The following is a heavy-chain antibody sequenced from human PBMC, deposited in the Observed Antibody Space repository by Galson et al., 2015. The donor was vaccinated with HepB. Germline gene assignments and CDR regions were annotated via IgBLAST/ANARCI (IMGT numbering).Heavy chain of an antibody. J-gene: IGHJ4*02. CDR3: TTVRLTSAWAGFDF. V-gene: IGHV3-15*01. CDR1: GFTVNNAW. CDR2: IKSKTDGETI. D-gene: IGHD6-19*01. Sequence: SLRLSCAASGFTVNNAWMSWVRQAPGKGLEWVGRIKSKTDGETIDYAAPVKGRFSISRDDSKNVLYLQMNSLTTEDTALYYCTTVRLTSAWAGFDFWGQGTVVTVSS.